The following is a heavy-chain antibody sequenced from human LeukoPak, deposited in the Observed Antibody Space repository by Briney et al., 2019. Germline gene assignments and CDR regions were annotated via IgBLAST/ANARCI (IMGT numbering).Heavy chain of an antibody. CDR2: ISYDGSNK. J-gene: IGHJ4*02. CDR1: GFTFSSYG. D-gene: IGHD6-13*01. V-gene: IGHV3-30*18. CDR3: AKVVSGYSSSWYDY. Sequence: GGSLRLSCAASGFTFSSYGMHWVRQAPGKGLEWVAVISYDGSNKYYADSVKGRFTISRDNSKNTLYLQMNSLRAEDTAVYYCAKVVSGYSSSWYDYWGQGTLVTVSS.